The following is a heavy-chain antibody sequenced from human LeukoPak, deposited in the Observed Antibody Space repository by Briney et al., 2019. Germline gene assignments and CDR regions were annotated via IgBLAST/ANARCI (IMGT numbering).Heavy chain of an antibody. CDR3: ARHGGPVIADAFDI. J-gene: IGHJ3*02. Sequence: ASETLSLTCTVSGGSLSSYHWSWIRQPPGKGLEWIGYISYNGNTNYNPSLKSRVTLSLDTSKNQFSLNLNSVTAADTAVYYFARHGGPVIADAFDIWGQGTMIAVSS. CDR1: GGSLSSYH. V-gene: IGHV4-59*08. CDR2: ISYNGNT. D-gene: IGHD3-22*01.